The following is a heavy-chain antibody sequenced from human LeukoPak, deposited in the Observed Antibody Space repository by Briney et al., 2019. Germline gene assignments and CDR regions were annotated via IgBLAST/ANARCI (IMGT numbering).Heavy chain of an antibody. CDR2: IYYSGST. V-gene: IGHV4-59*08. CDR1: GGSISSYY. D-gene: IGHD6-6*01. CDR3: ARRSSSLDY. Sequence: SEALSLTCTVSGGSISSYYWSWIRQPPGKGLEWIGYIYYSGSTNYNPSLKSRVTISVDTSKNQFSLKLSSVTAADTAVYYCARRSSSLDYWGQGTLVTVSS. J-gene: IGHJ4*02.